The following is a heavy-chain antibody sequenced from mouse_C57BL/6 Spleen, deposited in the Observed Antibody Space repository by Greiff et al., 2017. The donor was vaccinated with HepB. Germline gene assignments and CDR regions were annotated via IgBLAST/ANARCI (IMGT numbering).Heavy chain of an antibody. V-gene: IGHV1-59*01. CDR2: IDPSDSYT. J-gene: IGHJ1*03. CDR3: ARSWNFDV. CDR1: GYTFTSYW. Sequence: QVQLKQPGAELVRPGTSVKLSCKASGYTFTSYWMHWVKQRPGQGLEWIGVIDPSDSYTNYNQKFKGKATLTVDTSSSTAYMQLSSLTSEDSAVYYCARSWNFDVWGTGTTVTVSS.